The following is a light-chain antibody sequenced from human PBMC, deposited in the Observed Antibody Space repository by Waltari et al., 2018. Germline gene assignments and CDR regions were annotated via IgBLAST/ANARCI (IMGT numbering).Light chain of an antibody. V-gene: IGLV2-23*01. CDR2: ACN. CDR3: SSNAGRGIV. Sequence: QSALTHPDSVSGSPGQSIIVPCTRASSDAGSSDPVCWYQQPPGKAPKLIIYACNKRPSGVSNRFSGFKSGNTASLTISGLQAEDEAEYYCSSNAGRGIVFGGGTKLTVL. CDR1: SSDAGSSDP. J-gene: IGLJ2*01.